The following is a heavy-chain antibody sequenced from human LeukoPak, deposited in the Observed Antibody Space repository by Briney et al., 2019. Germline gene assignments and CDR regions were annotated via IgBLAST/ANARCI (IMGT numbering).Heavy chain of an antibody. CDR1: GFTFSSYS. V-gene: IGHV3-21*01. Sequence: GGSLRLSCAASGFTFSSYSMNWVRQAPGKGLEWVSSISSSSSYIYYADSVKGRFTISRDNAKSSLYLQMNSLRAEDTAVYYCARELGDSSGYPYWGQGTLVTVSS. J-gene: IGHJ4*02. CDR3: ARELGDSSGYPY. D-gene: IGHD3-22*01. CDR2: ISSSSSYI.